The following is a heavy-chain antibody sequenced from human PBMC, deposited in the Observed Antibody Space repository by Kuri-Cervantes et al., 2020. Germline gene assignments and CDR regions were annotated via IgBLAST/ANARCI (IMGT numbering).Heavy chain of an antibody. V-gene: IGHV3-11*06. D-gene: IGHD6-6*01. CDR1: GFTFSYYY. J-gene: IGHJ4*02. CDR2: ISSSSSYI. CDR3: AREYSSSSVGY. Sequence: GESLKISCAASGFTFSYYYMSWIRQAPGKGLEWVSSISSSSSYIYYADSVKGRFTISRDNAKNSLYLQMNSLRAEDTAVYYCAREYSSSSVGYWGQGTLVTVSS.